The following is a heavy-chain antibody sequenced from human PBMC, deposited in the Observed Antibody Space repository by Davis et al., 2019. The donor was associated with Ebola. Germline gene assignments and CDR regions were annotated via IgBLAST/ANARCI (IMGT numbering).Heavy chain of an antibody. CDR1: GFTFNTYA. D-gene: IGHD6-13*01. CDR3: AKNLWRRIGAAAGTSDS. V-gene: IGHV3-23*01. Sequence: SCAAAGFTFNTYAMSWVRQAPGKGLEWVSGISGAAISTFYADSVKGRFTISRDNSKNMLYLQMNSLRAEDTAVYYCAKNLWRRIGAAAGTSDSWGQGAPVTVSS. J-gene: IGHJ4*02. CDR2: ISGAAIST.